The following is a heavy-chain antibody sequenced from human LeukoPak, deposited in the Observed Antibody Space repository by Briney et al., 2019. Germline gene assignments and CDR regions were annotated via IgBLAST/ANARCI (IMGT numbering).Heavy chain of an antibody. V-gene: IGHV3-33*01. CDR3: ARDGAYGFYFDY. J-gene: IGHJ4*02. D-gene: IGHD3-3*01. CDR2: IWYDGSNK. CDR1: GFTFSSYG. Sequence: GGSLRLSCAASGFTFSSYGMHWVRQAPGKGLEWVAVIWYDGSNKYYADSVKGRFTISRDNSKNTLYLQMNSLRAEDTAVYYCARDGAYGFYFDYWGQGTLVTVSS.